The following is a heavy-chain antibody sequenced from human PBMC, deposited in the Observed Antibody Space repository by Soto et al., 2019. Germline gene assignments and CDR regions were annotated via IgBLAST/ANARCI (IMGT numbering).Heavy chain of an antibody. CDR3: ARXGVLLYYEILTGSWFDP. J-gene: IGHJ5*02. CDR2: IYYSGST. CDR1: GGSISSSSYY. D-gene: IGHD3-9*01. V-gene: IGHV4-39*01. Sequence: SETLSLTCTVSGGSISSSSYYWGWIRQPPGKGLEWIGSIYYSGSTYYNPSLKSRVTISVDTSKNQFSLKLSSVTAADTAVYYCARXGVLLYYEILTGSWFDPWGQGTLVTVSS.